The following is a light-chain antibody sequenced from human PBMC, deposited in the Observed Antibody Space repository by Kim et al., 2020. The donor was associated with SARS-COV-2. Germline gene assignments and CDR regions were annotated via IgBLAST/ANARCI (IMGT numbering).Light chain of an antibody. Sequence: DTQMTQSPSTLSASVGDRVTITCRASQSVYNWMAWYQHKPGKAPKLLIYDASTLESGIPSRFSGSGYGTEFILTINSLHPDDFATYYCQQYNAYPHTFGQGTKVDIK. J-gene: IGKJ2*01. CDR3: QQYNAYPHT. CDR1: QSVYNW. CDR2: DAS. V-gene: IGKV1-5*01.